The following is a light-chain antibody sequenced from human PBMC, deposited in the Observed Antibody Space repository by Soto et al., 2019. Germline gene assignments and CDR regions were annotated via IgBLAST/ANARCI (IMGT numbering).Light chain of an antibody. CDR2: EVT. CDR3: SSYSTTSSPHVL. CDR1: RSDVGRYNY. V-gene: IGLV2-14*01. Sequence: QSALTQPASVSGSPGQSITISCTGTRSDVGRYNYVSWYQQHPGKAPKLLIYEVTYRPSGVSTRFSASKSGSTASLTISGIQAEEEADYYCSSYSTTSSPHVLFGGGTKLTV. J-gene: IGLJ2*01.